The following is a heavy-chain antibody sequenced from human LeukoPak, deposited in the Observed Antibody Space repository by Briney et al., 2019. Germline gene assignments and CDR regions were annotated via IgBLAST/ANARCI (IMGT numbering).Heavy chain of an antibody. D-gene: IGHD6-19*01. CDR3: ARNSSGWSFDY. J-gene: IGHJ4*02. CDR2: ISTSGIT. V-gene: IGHV4-61*02. CDR1: GGSISSDSYY. Sequence: PSETLSLTCTVSGGSISSDSYYWSWIWQPAGKGLEWIGRISTSGITMYNPSLKSRVTISVDTSKNQFSLRLSSATAADTAVYYCARNSSGWSFDYWGQGTLVTVSS.